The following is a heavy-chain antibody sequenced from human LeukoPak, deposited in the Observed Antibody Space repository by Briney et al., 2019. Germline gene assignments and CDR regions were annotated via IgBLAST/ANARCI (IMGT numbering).Heavy chain of an antibody. CDR2: IYYSGST. CDR3: ARGRLELPRFDP. V-gene: IGHV4-31*03. CDR1: GGSISSGGYY. Sequence: SQTLSLTCTVSGGSISSGGYYWSWIRQHPGKGLEWIGYIYYSGSTNYNPSLKSRVTISVDTSKNQFSLKLSSVTAADTAVYYCARGRLELPRFDPWGQGTLVTVSS. J-gene: IGHJ5*02. D-gene: IGHD1-7*01.